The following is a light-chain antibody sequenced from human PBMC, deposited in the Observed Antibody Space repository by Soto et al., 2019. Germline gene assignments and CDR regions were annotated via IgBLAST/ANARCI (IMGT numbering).Light chain of an antibody. CDR3: QQLNSYPRT. CDR1: QGISSY. V-gene: IGKV1-9*01. CDR2: AAS. J-gene: IGKJ3*01. Sequence: DIQLTQSPSFLSASVGDRVTITCRASQGISSYLAWYQQKPGKAPKLLIYAASTWHSGLPSRFSGSGSGTEFTLTISSLQPEDVATYYCQQLNSYPRTFGPGTKVEIK.